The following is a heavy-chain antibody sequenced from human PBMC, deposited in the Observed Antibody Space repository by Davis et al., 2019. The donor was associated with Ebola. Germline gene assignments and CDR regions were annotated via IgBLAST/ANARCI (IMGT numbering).Heavy chain of an antibody. CDR2: ISWNRRST. CDR3: VKSISSTWNWRFDY. Sequence: GGSLRLSCEASGFTFDDYAVHWVRQAPGKGLEWVSGISWNRRSTGYADSVKGRFTISRDNAKNSLYLQMNSLTVEDTAFYYCVKSISSTWNWRFDYWGQGTLVTVSS. CDR1: GFTFDDYA. J-gene: IGHJ4*02. V-gene: IGHV3-9*01. D-gene: IGHD6-13*01.